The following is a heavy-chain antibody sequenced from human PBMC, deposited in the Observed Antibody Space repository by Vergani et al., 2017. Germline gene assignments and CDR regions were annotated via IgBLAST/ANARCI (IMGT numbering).Heavy chain of an antibody. CDR1: GYSISSGYY. Sequence: VQLQESGPGLVKHSETLSLTCAVSGYSISSGYYWGWLRQPPGKGLEWIGSIYHSGSTYYNPSLKSRVTISVDTSKNQFSLKLSSVTAADTAVYYCAGQQLVGYYFDYWGQGTLVTVSS. CDR2: IYHSGST. J-gene: IGHJ4*02. D-gene: IGHD6-13*01. CDR3: AGQQLVGYYFDY. V-gene: IGHV4-38-2*01.